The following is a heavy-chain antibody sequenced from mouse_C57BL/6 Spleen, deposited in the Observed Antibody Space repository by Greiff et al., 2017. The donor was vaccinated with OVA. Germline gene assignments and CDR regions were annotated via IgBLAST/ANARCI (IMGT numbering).Heavy chain of an antibody. CDR3: ATVTAQATHYFDY. CDR1: GYTFTDYY. CDR2: INPNNGGT. Sequence: EVQVQQSGPELVKPGASVKLSCTASGYTFTDYYMNWVQQSHGKSLEWIGDINPNNGGTSYNQKFKGQATLTVDKSSSTVYMEIRSLTSDDCAVDDSATVTAQATHYFDYWGQGTTLTVSA. V-gene: IGHV1-26*01. J-gene: IGHJ2*01. D-gene: IGHD3-2*02.